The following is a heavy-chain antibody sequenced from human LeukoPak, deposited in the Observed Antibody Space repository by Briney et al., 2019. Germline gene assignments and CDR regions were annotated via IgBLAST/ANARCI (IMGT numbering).Heavy chain of an antibody. V-gene: IGHV4-59*04. Sequence: SSETLSLTCTVSGGSISSYYWSRIRQPPGKGLEWIGNIYYSGSTYYNPSLKSRVTISVHTSKNQFSLKLSSVTAADTAVYYCASPYYYDSSGFRFDYWGQGTLVTVSS. CDR2: IYYSGST. D-gene: IGHD3-22*01. CDR3: ASPYYYDSSGFRFDY. J-gene: IGHJ4*02. CDR1: GGSISSYY.